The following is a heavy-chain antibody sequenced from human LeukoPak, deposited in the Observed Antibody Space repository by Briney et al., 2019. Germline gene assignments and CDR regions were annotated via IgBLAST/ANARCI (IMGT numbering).Heavy chain of an antibody. CDR1: GFTFSSYW. D-gene: IGHD6-19*01. CDR2: IISDGSST. Sequence: GRSLRLSCAASGFTFSSYWMHWVRQAPGKGLVWVSRIISDGSSTSYADSVKGRFTISRDNAKNTLYLQMNSLRAEDTAVYYCARVWLISNDAFDICGQGKMVTVSS. CDR3: ARVWLISNDAFDI. J-gene: IGHJ3*02. V-gene: IGHV3-74*01.